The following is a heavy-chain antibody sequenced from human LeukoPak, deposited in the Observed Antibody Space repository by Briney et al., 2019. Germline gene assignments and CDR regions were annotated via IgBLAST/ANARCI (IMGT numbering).Heavy chain of an antibody. CDR1: GGSISSYY. CDR3: ARDPVNFERFFDY. J-gene: IGHJ4*02. CDR2: ISYSGST. V-gene: IGHV4-59*01. Sequence: SETLSLTCTVSGGSISSYYWSWIRQPPGKGLEWIGYISYSGSTNYNPSLKSRVTISVDTSKNQFSLKLSSVTAADTAVYYCARDPVNFERFFDYWGQGTLVTVSS. D-gene: IGHD3-9*01.